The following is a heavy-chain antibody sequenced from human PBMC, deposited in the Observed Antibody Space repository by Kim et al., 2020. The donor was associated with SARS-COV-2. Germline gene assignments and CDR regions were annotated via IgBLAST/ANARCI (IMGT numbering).Heavy chain of an antibody. J-gene: IGHJ6*03. CDR1: GFTFGDYA. CDR3: AKGREENRSDYYYYYMDV. Sequence: GGSLRLSCAASGFTFGDYAMHWVRQAPGKGLEWVSGTSWNSGSIGYADSVKGRFTISRDNAKNSLYLQMNSLRAEDTALYYCAKGREENRSDYYYYYMDVWGDGTTVTASS. V-gene: IGHV3-9*01. CDR2: TSWNSGSI. D-gene: IGHD1-26*01.